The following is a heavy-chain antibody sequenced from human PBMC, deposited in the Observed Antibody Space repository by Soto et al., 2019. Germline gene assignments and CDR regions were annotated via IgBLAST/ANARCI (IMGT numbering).Heavy chain of an antibody. V-gene: IGHV1-69*13. CDR2: IIPIFGTA. CDR1: GGTFSSCA. CDR3: AREGSPYYYYCGMDV. J-gene: IGHJ6*02. Sequence: SVKVSCKASGGTFSSCAISWVRQAPGQGLEWMGGIIPIFGTANYAQKFQGRVTITADESTSTAYMELSSLRSEDTAVYYCAREGSPYYYYCGMDVWGQGTTVTVSS.